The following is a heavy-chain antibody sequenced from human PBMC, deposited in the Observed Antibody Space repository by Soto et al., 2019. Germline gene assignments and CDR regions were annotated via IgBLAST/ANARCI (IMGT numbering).Heavy chain of an antibody. D-gene: IGHD3-22*01. CDR1: GGTFSSYA. J-gene: IGHJ5*02. CDR2: IIPIFGTA. CDR3: ARDRGPSSGYYPYWFDP. Sequence: QVQLVQSGAEVKKPGSSVKVSCKASGGTFSSYAITWVRQAPGQGLEWMGGIIPIFGTANYAQKFQASVAITADKSTRAGYMELSSLRTEGTAVYYCARDRGPSSGYYPYWFDPWGQGTLVTVSS. V-gene: IGHV1-69*14.